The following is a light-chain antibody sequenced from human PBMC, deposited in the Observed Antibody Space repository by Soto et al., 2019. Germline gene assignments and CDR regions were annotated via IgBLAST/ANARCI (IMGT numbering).Light chain of an antibody. V-gene: IGKV4-1*01. Sequence: DSVMTQSPESLAVSLGERATINCKSSQSVLYTSNNKNYLTWYQQKPGQPPKLLIYWASTRESGVPDRFSGSGSGTDFTLTISSLQAEDVAVYYCQQHYSTPFTFGQGTRLEIK. CDR3: QQHYSTPFT. CDR2: WAS. CDR1: QSVLYTSNNKNY. J-gene: IGKJ5*01.